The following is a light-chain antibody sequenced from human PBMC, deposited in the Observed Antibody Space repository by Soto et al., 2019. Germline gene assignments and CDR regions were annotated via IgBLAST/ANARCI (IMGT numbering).Light chain of an antibody. J-gene: IGKJ5*01. CDR1: QSVSSN. CDR3: QQYNNWPLIP. Sequence: EVVLTHSPAALCVYPCERAVLSSRASQSVSSNLAWYQQKPGQAPRLLIYGVSTRATDIPARFSGSGSGTEFTLTISSLQSEDFAVYYCQQYNNWPLIPFGQGTRLEIK. V-gene: IGKV3-15*01. CDR2: GVS.